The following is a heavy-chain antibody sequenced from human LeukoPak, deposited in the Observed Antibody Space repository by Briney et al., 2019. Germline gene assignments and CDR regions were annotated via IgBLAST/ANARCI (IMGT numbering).Heavy chain of an antibody. CDR2: ISGSGGST. V-gene: IGHV3-23*01. CDR1: GFTFSSYA. CDR3: AKNLWFGELFLDY. Sequence: PGGSLGLSCAASGFTFSSYAMSWVRQAPGKGLEWVSAISGSGGSTYYADSVKGRFTISRDNSKNTLYLQMNSLRAEDTAVYYCAKNLWFGELFLDYWGQGTLVTVSS. D-gene: IGHD3-10*01. J-gene: IGHJ4*02.